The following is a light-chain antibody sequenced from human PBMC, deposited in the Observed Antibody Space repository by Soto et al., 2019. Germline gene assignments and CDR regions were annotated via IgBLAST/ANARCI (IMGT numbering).Light chain of an antibody. CDR2: DAS. V-gene: IGKV3-11*01. CDR1: QIVSSY. J-gene: IGKJ1*01. CDR3: QQRCNWPLT. Sequence: EIVLTQSPATLSLSPGERATLSCRASQIVSSYLAWYQQKPGQAPRLPIYDASNRATGIPARFSGSGSGTDFTLTISSLEPEDFAVYYCQQRCNWPLTFGQGTKVDI.